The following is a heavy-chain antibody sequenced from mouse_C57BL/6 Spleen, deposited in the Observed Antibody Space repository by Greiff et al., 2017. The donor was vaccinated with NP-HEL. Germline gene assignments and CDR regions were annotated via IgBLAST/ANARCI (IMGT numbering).Heavy chain of an antibody. V-gene: IGHV1-53*01. CDR3: ARNGYDSSSLYYYAMDY. CDR1: GYTFTSYW. Sequence: VQLQQPGTELVKPGASVKLSCKASGYTFTSYWMHWVKQRPGQGLEWIGNINPSNGGTTYNEKFKSKATLTVDKSSSTAYMQLSSLTSEDSAVYYCARNGYDSSSLYYYAMDYWGQGTSVTVSS. D-gene: IGHD1-1*01. CDR2: INPSNGGT. J-gene: IGHJ4*01.